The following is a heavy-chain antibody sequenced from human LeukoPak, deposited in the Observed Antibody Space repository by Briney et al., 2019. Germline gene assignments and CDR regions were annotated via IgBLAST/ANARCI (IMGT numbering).Heavy chain of an antibody. CDR2: IVVGSDNT. CDR3: AAPYSSTWFDY. Sequence: GASVKVSCKASGFTFTSRSAVQWVRQARGQRLEWIGWIVVGSDNTNYAQKFQERVTITWDMSTSTAYMELSSLRSEDTAVYYCAAPYSSTWFDYWGQGTLVTVSS. D-gene: IGHD6-13*01. J-gene: IGHJ4*02. V-gene: IGHV1-58*01. CDR1: GFTFTSRSA.